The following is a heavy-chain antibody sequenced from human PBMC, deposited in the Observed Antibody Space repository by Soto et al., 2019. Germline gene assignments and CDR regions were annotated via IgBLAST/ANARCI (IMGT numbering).Heavy chain of an antibody. CDR1: GFTFQDYT. D-gene: IGHD4-17*01. J-gene: IGHJ6*02. Sequence: EVQLVESGGAVAQPGGSLRLSCAASGFTFQDYTMHWVRQAPGKGLEWVSLITWDGGITYYADSVKGRCTISRDNSNNSLYLHMNSLRTEDTALYYCAKLSHDHGAYHQYGMDVWGQGTTVIVSS. V-gene: IGHV3-43*01. CDR3: AKLSHDHGAYHQYGMDV. CDR2: ITWDGGIT.